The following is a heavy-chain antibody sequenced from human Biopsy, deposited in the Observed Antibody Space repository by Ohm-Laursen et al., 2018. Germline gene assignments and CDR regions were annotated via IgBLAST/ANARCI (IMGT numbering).Heavy chain of an antibody. J-gene: IGHJ6*02. CDR3: ARDQVQGVVMTSDYHYGMDV. CDR2: VIPISNTA. CDR1: GGSFSDYG. V-gene: IGHV1-69*06. D-gene: IGHD3-3*01. Sequence: SSVKVSCKASGGSFSDYGLSWVRQAPGRGLEWMGRVIPISNTANYAQNFQDRLTITADRSTNTAYTELRSLRSDDTAVYYCARDQVQGVVMTSDYHYGMDVWGQGTKVTVSS.